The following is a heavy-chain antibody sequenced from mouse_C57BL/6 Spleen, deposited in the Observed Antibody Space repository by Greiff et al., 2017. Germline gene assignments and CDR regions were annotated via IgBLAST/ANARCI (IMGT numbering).Heavy chain of an antibody. V-gene: IGHV1-54*01. J-gene: IGHJ1*03. Sequence: VQLQQSGAELVRPGTSVKVSCKASGYAFTNYLIEWVKQRPGQGLEWIGVINPGSGGTNYTEKFKGKATLTADKSSSTAYLQLSSLTSEDSAVYFCATYYGGYFDVWGTGTTVTVSA. CDR3: ATYYGGYFDV. CDR2: INPGSGGT. CDR1: GYAFTNYL. D-gene: IGHD2-10*01.